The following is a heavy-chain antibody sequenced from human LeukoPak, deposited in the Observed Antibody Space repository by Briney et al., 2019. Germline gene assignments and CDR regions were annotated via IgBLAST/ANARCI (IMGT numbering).Heavy chain of an antibody. D-gene: IGHD3-22*01. V-gene: IGHV3-23*01. CDR1: GFTFSSYA. J-gene: IGHJ4*02. CDR2: ISGSGGST. CDR3: AKTEKDYYDSSGYEDY. Sequence: GGSLRLSCAASGFTFSSYAMTWVRQAPGKGLEWVSAISGSGGSTYYADSVKGRFTISRDNSKNTLYPQMNSLRAEDTAVYYCAKTEKDYYDSSGYEDYWGQGTLVTVSS.